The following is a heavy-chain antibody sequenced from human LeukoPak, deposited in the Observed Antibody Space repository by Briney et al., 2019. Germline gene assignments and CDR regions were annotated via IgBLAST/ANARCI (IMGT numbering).Heavy chain of an antibody. J-gene: IGHJ6*02. D-gene: IGHD3-3*01. CDR1: GVSISSYY. V-gene: IGHV4-59*01. Sequence: SETLSLTCTVSGVSISSYYWSWIRQPPGKGLEWIGYIYYSGSTNYNPSLKSRVTISVDTSKNQFSLNLSSVTAADTAVYYCARGPFGNTIFGVVIGPGMDVWGQGTTVTVSS. CDR3: ARGPFGNTIFGVVIGPGMDV. CDR2: IYYSGST.